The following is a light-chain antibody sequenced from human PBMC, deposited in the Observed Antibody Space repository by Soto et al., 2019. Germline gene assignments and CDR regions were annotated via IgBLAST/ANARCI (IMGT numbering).Light chain of an antibody. CDR1: QSVGSH. CDR2: DAS. V-gene: IGKV3-11*01. CDR3: QQRSNWPKA. Sequence: EIVLTQSPATLSLSPGERATLSCRASQSVGSHLAWYQHKPGQAPRLLIYDASSRATGLPDRFSGGGSGTDFTLTISSLEPEVFAVYYCQQRSNWPKAFGPGTKVDI. J-gene: IGKJ3*01.